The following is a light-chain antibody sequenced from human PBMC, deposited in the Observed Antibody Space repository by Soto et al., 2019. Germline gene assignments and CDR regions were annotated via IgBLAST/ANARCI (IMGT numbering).Light chain of an antibody. CDR2: GAS. CDR1: QSVGSGF. J-gene: IGKJ4*01. Sequence: EIVLTQSPATLSVSPGERATLSCRASQSVGSGFLAWYQQTRGQAPRLLIYGASTRATGIPDRFSGSGSGTDFTITISRLEPEDFAVYYCQQYGSSPLTFGGGTKVDIK. V-gene: IGKV3-20*01. CDR3: QQYGSSPLT.